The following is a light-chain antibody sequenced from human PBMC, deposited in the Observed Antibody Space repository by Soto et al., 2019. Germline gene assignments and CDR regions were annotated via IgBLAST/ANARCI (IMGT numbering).Light chain of an antibody. CDR1: QCISSY. Sequence: INCRASQCISSYVNRYQQKPGKAPKLLIYAASSLQSGVPSRFSGRGSGTYFIRLSSRLHSEAFATYYGRQRYSAGTFAQGTKVDNK. J-gene: IGKJ1*01. V-gene: IGKV1-39*01. CDR2: AAS. CDR3: RQRYSAGT.